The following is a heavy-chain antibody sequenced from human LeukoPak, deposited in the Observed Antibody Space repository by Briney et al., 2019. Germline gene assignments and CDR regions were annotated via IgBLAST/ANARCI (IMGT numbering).Heavy chain of an antibody. CDR3: ATDRSWELRANYYGMDV. CDR2: FDPEDGET. V-gene: IGHV1-24*01. Sequence: GASVKVSCKVSGYTLTELSMHWVRQAHGKGLEWMGGFDPEDGETIYAQKFQGRVTMTEDTSTDTAYMELSSLRSEDTAVYYCATDRSWELRANYYGMDVWGQGTTVTVSS. CDR1: GYTLTELS. J-gene: IGHJ6*02. D-gene: IGHD1-26*01.